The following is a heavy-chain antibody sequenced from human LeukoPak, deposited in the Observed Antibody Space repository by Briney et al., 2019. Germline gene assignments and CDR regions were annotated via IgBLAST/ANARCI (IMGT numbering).Heavy chain of an antibody. CDR3: AKGLPSRYSSGWYEP. CDR2: ISGSGGST. Sequence: GGSLRLSCAASGFTFSSYAMSWVRQAPGKGLEWVSAISGSGGSTYYADSVKGRFTISRDNSKNTLYLKMKSLRAEDTAVYYCAKGLPSRYSSGWYEPWGQGTLVTVSS. CDR1: GFTFSSYA. J-gene: IGHJ5*02. D-gene: IGHD6-19*01. V-gene: IGHV3-23*01.